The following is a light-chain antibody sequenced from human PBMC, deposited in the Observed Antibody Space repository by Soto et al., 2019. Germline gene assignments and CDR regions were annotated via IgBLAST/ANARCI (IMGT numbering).Light chain of an antibody. CDR3: QQYGSWT. J-gene: IGKJ1*01. Sequence: EIVLTQSPGTLSVSPGERATLSCRASQTISSNNLAWYQQQPGQAPSLLIYGTSSRATGIPDRFSGSGSGTDITLTISRLEPEYSAIYYCQQYGSWTFGQGTKVEI. CDR1: QTISSNN. V-gene: IGKV3-20*01. CDR2: GTS.